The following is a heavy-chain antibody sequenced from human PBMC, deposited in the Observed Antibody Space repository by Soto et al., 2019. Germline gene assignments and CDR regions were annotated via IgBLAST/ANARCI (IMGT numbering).Heavy chain of an antibody. D-gene: IGHD4-17*01. CDR1: GFTFSSYS. V-gene: IGHV3-21*01. Sequence: GGSLRLSCAASGFTFSSYSMNWVRQAPGKGLEWVSSISSSSSYIYYADSVKGRFTISRDNAKNSLYLQMNSLRAEDTAVYYCARGDYGDSIYYYYGMDVWGQGTTVTVSS. CDR2: ISSSSSYI. J-gene: IGHJ6*02. CDR3: ARGDYGDSIYYYYGMDV.